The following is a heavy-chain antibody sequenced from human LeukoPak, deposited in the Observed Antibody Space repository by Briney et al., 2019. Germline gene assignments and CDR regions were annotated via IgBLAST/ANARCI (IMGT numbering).Heavy chain of an antibody. J-gene: IGHJ4*02. Sequence: SETLSLTCAVYGGSFSGYYWSWIRQPPGKGLEWIGEINHSGSTNYNPSLKSRVTISVDTSKNQFSLKLSSVTAADTAVYYCARTRTSCLDYWGQETLVTVSS. V-gene: IGHV4-34*01. CDR1: GGSFSGYY. CDR2: INHSGST. CDR3: ARTRTSCLDY. D-gene: IGHD2-2*01.